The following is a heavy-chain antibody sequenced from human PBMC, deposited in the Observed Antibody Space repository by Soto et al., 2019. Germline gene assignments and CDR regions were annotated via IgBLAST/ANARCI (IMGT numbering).Heavy chain of an antibody. J-gene: IGHJ6*02. CDR3: ARVQRVAVSAYYYYYYGMDV. V-gene: IGHV4-34*01. CDR1: GGSFSGYY. CDR2: VNHSGST. D-gene: IGHD6-19*01. Sequence: SETLSLTCAVYGGSFSGYYWSWIRQPPGKGLEWIGEVNHSGSTNYNPSLKSRVTISVDTSKNQFSLKLSSVTAADTAVYYCARVQRVAVSAYYYYYYGMDVWGQGTTVTVSS.